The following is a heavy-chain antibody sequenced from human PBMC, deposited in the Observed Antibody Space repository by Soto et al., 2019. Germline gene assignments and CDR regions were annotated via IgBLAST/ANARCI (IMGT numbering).Heavy chain of an antibody. Sequence: EVQLVESGGGLVQPGGSLKLSCAASGFTFSGSAMHWVRQASGKGLEWVGRIRSKANSYATAYAASVKGRFTISRDDSKTTAYMQMNSLKTEDKAVYYCTRFWVYWGQGTLVTVSS. V-gene: IGHV3-73*01. CDR3: TRFWVY. CDR1: GFTFSGSA. J-gene: IGHJ4*02. CDR2: IRSKANSYAT. D-gene: IGHD3-16*01.